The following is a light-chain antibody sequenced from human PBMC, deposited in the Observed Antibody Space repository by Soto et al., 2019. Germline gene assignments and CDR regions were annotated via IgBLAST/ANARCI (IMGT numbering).Light chain of an antibody. CDR3: ATWDDSLSGPV. J-gene: IGLJ3*02. CDR2: RNS. Sequence: QTVVTQPPSASGTPGQRVTISCSGSSSNIGSNYVYWYQQLPRTAPKLLISRNSQRPSGVPDRFSGSKSGTSASLAISGLRSEDEADYYCATWDDSLSGPVFGGGTKLTVL. CDR1: SSNIGSNY. V-gene: IGLV1-47*01.